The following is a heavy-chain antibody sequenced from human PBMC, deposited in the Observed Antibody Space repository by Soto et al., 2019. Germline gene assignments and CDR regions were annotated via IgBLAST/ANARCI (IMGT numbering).Heavy chain of an antibody. Sequence: EVQLLESGGGLVQPGGSLRLSCAASGFTFSTYAMTWVRQAPGKGLEWVSTIRASAGTTYYADSVKGRFTISRDNSQNTVFLHMNSLRAEDTAIYYCAKGGYTGPFVYWGLGTLVTISS. J-gene: IGHJ4*02. CDR3: AKGGYTGPFVY. CDR1: GFTFSTYA. V-gene: IGHV3-23*01. D-gene: IGHD5-12*01. CDR2: IRASAGTT.